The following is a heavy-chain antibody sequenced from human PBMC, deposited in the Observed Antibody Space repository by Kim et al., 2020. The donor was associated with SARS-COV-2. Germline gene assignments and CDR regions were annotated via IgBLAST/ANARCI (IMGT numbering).Heavy chain of an antibody. Sequence: GGSLRLSCAASGFTFDDYAMHWVRQAPGKGLEWVSGISWNSGSIGYADSVKGRFTISRDNAKNSLYLQMNSLRAEDTALYYCAKDTSSCGWYYYGMDVWGQGTTVTVSS. CDR1: GFTFDDYA. CDR3: AKDTSSCGWYYYGMDV. CDR2: ISWNSGSI. J-gene: IGHJ6*02. V-gene: IGHV3-9*01. D-gene: IGHD6-19*01.